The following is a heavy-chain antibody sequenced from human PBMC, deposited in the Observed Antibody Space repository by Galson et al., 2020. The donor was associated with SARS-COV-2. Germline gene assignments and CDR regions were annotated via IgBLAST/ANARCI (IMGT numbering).Heavy chain of an antibody. V-gene: IGHV1-46*01. J-gene: IGHJ4*02. CDR2: INPNSGFT. CDR3: ARAADSGNYHFDY. D-gene: IGHD1-26*01. Sequence: ASVKVSCKASGYIFTNYYIHWVRQAPGQGLEWMGRINPNSGFTIYAQKFQGRVTMTADTSTDTVYMEVNYLTSDGPVVYFCARAADSGNYHFDYWGQGTLVTVSS. CDR1: GYIFTNYY.